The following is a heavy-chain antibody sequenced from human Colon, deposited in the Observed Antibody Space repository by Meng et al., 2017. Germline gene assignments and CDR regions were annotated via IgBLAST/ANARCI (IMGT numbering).Heavy chain of an antibody. CDR1: GGSISSGDYY. CDR3: ARDRKHYGERGWFNP. J-gene: IGHJ5*02. D-gene: IGHD4-17*01. CDR2: IYYSGST. Sequence: VQLQEPGPGLVHPSQTLSLPCTVSGGSISSGDYYWSWIRQPPGKGLEWIGYIYYSGSTYSNASLKSRVTISIDRSKNQFSLKLSSVTAADTAVYYCARDRKHYGERGWFNPWGQGTLVTVSS. V-gene: IGHV4-30-4*01.